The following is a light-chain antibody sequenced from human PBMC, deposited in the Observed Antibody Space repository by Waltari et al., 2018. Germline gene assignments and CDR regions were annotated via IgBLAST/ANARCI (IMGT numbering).Light chain of an antibody. Sequence: DIQMTQSPSTLSASVGNRVTITCRASQSISSWLAWYHQKPGQAPNLLFFTASSLEKGVPSRFSGRGSGTEFTLTINSLQPDDFATYYCQQYKSPPWTFGQGTKVDI. CDR3: QQYKSPPWT. V-gene: IGKV1-5*03. CDR2: TAS. CDR1: QSISSW. J-gene: IGKJ1*01.